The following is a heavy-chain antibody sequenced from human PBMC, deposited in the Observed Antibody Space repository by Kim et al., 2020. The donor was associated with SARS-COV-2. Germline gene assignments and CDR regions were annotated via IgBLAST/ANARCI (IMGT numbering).Heavy chain of an antibody. CDR3: ARGVVYSYGYLEYFQH. CDR2: IYYSGST. CDR1: GGSVSSGSYY. Sequence: SETLSLTCTVSGGSVSSGSYYWSWIRQPPGKGLEWIGYIYYSGSTNYNPSLKSRVTISVDTSKNQFSLKLSSVTAADTAVYYCARGVVYSYGYLEYFQHWGQGTLVTVSS. J-gene: IGHJ1*01. D-gene: IGHD5-18*01. V-gene: IGHV4-61*01.